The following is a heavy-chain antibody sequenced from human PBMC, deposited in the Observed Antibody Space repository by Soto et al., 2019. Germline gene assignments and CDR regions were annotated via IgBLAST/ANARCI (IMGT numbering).Heavy chain of an antibody. D-gene: IGHD2-15*01. CDR3: AKGVCNPIMCSGRDEF. CDR2: ISGSGDVA. Sequence: EMQLLESGGGLVQPGGSLRLSCAASGFSFASYAMTWVRQAPGKGLEWVSGISGSGDVAYYADSVKGRPTFSRDNSKNTIYLQLTSLRAADTAVYYCAKGVCNPIMCSGRDEFWGQGTLVTVSS. V-gene: IGHV3-23*01. CDR1: GFSFASYA. J-gene: IGHJ4*02.